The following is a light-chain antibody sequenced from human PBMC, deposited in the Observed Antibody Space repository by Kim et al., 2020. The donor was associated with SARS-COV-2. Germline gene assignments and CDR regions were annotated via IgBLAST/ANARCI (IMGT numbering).Light chain of an antibody. CDR1: QSVSSSH. CDR3: QQFGSSYT. J-gene: IGKJ2*01. Sequence: EIVLTQSPGTLSLSPGERATLSCRASQSVSSSHLAWYQQKPGQAPRLLIYGASSRATGTPDRFSGSGSGTDFTLTISRLEPEDFAAYYCQQFGSSYTFGQGTKLEI. CDR2: GAS. V-gene: IGKV3-20*01.